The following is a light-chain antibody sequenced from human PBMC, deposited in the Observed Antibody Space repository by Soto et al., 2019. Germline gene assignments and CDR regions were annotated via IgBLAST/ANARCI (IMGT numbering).Light chain of an antibody. CDR2: DVS. J-gene: IGKJ4*01. CDR3: QQRSSLPLT. Sequence: EIVLTQSPSTVSLSPGERATISCRASQSVSDYLAWYQQKPGQAPRLLIYDVSNMATGIPARFSGSGSGTDFTLTISSLEPEDFAVYYCQQRSSLPLTFGGGTTVDIK. CDR1: QSVSDY. V-gene: IGKV3-11*01.